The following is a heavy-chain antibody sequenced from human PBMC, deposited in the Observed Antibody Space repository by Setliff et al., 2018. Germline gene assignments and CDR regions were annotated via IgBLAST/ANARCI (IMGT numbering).Heavy chain of an antibody. J-gene: IGHJ6*03. CDR3: ARDSRGNPPNYMDV. CDR2: IYTSGST. Sequence: PSETLSLTCTVSGGSISSYYWSWIRQPAGKGLEWIGRIYTSGSTNYNPPLKSRVTMSVDTSKNQFSLKLSSVTAADTAVYYCARDSRGNPPNYMDVWGKGTTVTVSS. CDR1: GGSISSYY. V-gene: IGHV4-4*07.